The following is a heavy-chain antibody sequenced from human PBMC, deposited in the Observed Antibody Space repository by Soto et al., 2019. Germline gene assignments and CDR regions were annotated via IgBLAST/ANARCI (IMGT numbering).Heavy chain of an antibody. CDR2: ISAYNGNT. J-gene: IGHJ6*03. CDR1: GYTFTSYG. V-gene: IGHV1-18*01. Sequence: ASVKVSCKASGYTFTSYGSSWVRQATGQGLEWMGWISAYNGNTNYAQKLQGRVTMTTDTSTSTAYMELRSLRSDDTAVYYCARDTRPPYDFWSLRSRPYYYYMDVWGKGTTVTVSS. D-gene: IGHD3-3*01. CDR3: ARDTRPPYDFWSLRSRPYYYYMDV.